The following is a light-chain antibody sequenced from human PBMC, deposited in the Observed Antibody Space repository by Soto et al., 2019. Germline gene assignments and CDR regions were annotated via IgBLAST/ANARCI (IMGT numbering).Light chain of an antibody. J-gene: IGKJ5*01. CDR2: QAS. Sequence: DIKMTQSPSTLSASIGDRVTITCRASQSISIWLAWYQQKPGKAAKLLSYQASTLESGFPPRFSGSASGTEVTFTISSLQPDDFATYYCQQFNSESFTFGQGTRLVIK. CDR3: QQFNSESFT. CDR1: QSISIW. V-gene: IGKV1-5*03.